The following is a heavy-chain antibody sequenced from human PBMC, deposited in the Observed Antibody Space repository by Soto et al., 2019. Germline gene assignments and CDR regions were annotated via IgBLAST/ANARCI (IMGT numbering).Heavy chain of an antibody. D-gene: IGHD6-19*01. J-gene: IGHJ6*02. CDR1: GFSLSTSGVG. Sequence: QITLKESGPTLVKPTQTLTLTCTFSGFSLSTSGVGVGWIRQPPGKALEWLALIYWDDDKRYSPSLKSRLTITKDTLKNQVVLTMTNMDPVDTATYYCAHTPLIAVAVTYYYYGMDVWGQGTTVTVSS. CDR2: IYWDDDK. CDR3: AHTPLIAVAVTYYYYGMDV. V-gene: IGHV2-5*02.